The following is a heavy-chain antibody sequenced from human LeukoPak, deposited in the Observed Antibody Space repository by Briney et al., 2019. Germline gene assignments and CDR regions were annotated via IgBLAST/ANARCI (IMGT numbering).Heavy chain of an antibody. J-gene: IGHJ4*02. CDR2: MNPNSGNT. V-gene: IGHV1-8*01. D-gene: IGHD6-19*01. CDR1: GYTFTSYD. Sequence: GASVKVSCKASGYTFTSYDINWVRQAPGQGLEWMGWMNPNSGNTGYAQKFQGRVTMTRNNSISTAYMELSSLRSEEKAVYYCARTNKQWLGLGYWGQGTLVSVFS. CDR3: ARTNKQWLGLGY.